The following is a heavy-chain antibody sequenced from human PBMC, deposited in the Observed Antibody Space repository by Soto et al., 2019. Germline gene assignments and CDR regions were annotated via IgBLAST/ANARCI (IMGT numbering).Heavy chain of an antibody. CDR3: ARWGCSGSNCNLNQRSFDL. J-gene: IGHJ4*02. D-gene: IGHD2-15*01. CDR1: GFIFNEYG. V-gene: IGHV3-33*01. CDR2: IWYDGSNK. Sequence: QVQLVESGGGVVQPGRSLRLSCAASGFIFNEYGMHWVRQAPGKGLEWVAGIWYDGSNKYYVDSVRGLFTFSSDNSRNTMSLQMNSLRVEDTAIYYCARWGCSGSNCNLNQRSFDLWGQGTLVTVSS.